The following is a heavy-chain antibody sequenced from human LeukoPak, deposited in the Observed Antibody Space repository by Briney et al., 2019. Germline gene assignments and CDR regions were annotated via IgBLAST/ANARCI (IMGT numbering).Heavy chain of an antibody. CDR2: IIPIFGTA. J-gene: IGHJ6*02. V-gene: IGHV1-69*13. CDR3: ARDMVRGVISYYGMDV. Sequence: SVKVSCKASGYTFSSYGISWVRQAPGQGLEWMGGIIPIFGTANYAQKFQGRVTITADESTSTAYMELSSLRSEDTAVYYCARDMVRGVISYYGMDVWGQGTTVTVSS. CDR1: GYTFSSYG. D-gene: IGHD3-10*01.